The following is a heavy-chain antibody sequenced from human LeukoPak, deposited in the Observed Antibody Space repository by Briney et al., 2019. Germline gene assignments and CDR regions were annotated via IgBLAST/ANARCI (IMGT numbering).Heavy chain of an antibody. CDR1: GGSISSGGYY. CDR3: AHAVHSSGRYGGVDY. Sequence: SQTLSLTCTVSGGSISSGGYYWSWIRQHPGKGLEWIGYIYYSGSTYYNPSLKSRVTISVDTSKNQFSLKLSSVTAADTAVYYCAHAVHSSGRYGGVDYWGQGTLVTVSS. D-gene: IGHD6-19*01. J-gene: IGHJ4*02. CDR2: IYYSGST. V-gene: IGHV4-31*03.